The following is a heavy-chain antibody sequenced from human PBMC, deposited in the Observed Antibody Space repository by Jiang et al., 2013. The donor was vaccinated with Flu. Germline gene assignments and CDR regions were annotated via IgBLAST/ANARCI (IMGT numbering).Heavy chain of an antibody. D-gene: IGHD5-12*01. V-gene: IGHV1-18*01. CDR1: GYTFTSYG. CDR3: ARDPHQPMWLRLRWGSYYFDY. CDR2: ISAYNGNT. Sequence: GAEVKKPGASVKVSCKASGYTFTSYGISWVRQAPGQGLEWMGWISAYNGNTNYAQKLQGRVTMTTDTSTSTAYMELRSLRSDDTAVYYCARDPHQPMWLRLRWGSYYFDYWGQGTLVTVSS. J-gene: IGHJ4*02.